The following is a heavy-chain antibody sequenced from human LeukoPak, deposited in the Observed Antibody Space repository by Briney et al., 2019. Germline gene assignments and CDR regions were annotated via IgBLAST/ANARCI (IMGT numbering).Heavy chain of an antibody. D-gene: IGHD3-22*01. J-gene: IGHJ4*02. CDR3: ARDAGLYHRDSSGYYMK. CDR2: INHSGST. Sequence: SETLSLTCAVYGGSFSGYYWSWIRQPPGKGLEWIGEINHSGSTNYNPSLKSRVTISVDTSKNQFSLKLSSVTAADTAVYYCARDAGLYHRDSSGYYMKWGQGTLVTVSS. V-gene: IGHV4-34*01. CDR1: GGSFSGYY.